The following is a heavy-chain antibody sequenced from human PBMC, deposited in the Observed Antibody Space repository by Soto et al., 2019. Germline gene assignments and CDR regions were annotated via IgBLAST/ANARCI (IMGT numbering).Heavy chain of an antibody. CDR2: INAGNGNT. Sequence: QVHLVQSGAEVKKPGASVKVSCKASGYTFTNNTMHWVRQAPGQRLEWMGWINAGNGNTKYSEKFLGRVTFTRDTSASTAYMDLTSLRSEDTALYYCAKDRGRGWFSYFDYWGQGTLVTVSS. V-gene: IGHV1-3*01. D-gene: IGHD6-19*01. J-gene: IGHJ4*02. CDR3: AKDRGRGWFSYFDY. CDR1: GYTFTNNT.